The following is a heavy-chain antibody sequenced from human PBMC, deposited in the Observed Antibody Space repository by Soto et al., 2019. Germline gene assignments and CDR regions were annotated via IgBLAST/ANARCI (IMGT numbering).Heavy chain of an antibody. CDR1: GFTFSGSA. Sequence: EVQLVESGGGLVQPGGSLKLSCAASGFTFSGSAMHWVRQASGKGLEWVGRIRSKANSYAPAYAASVKGRFTISRDDSKNTAYLQMNSLKTEDTAVYYCGIAVGGSGWYFDYWGQGTLVTVSS. V-gene: IGHV3-73*01. J-gene: IGHJ4*02. CDR2: IRSKANSYAP. CDR3: GIAVGGSGWYFDY. D-gene: IGHD6-19*01.